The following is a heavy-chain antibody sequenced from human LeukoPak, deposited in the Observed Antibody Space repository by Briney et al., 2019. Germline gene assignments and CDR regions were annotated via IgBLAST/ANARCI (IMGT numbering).Heavy chain of an antibody. CDR3: ARDQFLADI. Sequence: PGGSLRLSCAASGFTSSSYSMNWVRQAPGKGLEWVSSISGSSSYIYYADSVKGRFTISRDNAKKSLYLQMSSLRAEDTAVYYCARDQFLADIWGQGTMVTVSS. D-gene: IGHD5-24*01. CDR2: ISGSSSYI. CDR1: GFTSSSYS. V-gene: IGHV3-21*01. J-gene: IGHJ3*02.